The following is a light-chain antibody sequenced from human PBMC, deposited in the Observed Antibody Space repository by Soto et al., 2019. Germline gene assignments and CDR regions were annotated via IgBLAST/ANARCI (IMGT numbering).Light chain of an antibody. CDR2: EAS. J-gene: IGKJ2*01. CDR1: QSISRT. Sequence: DIQMTQSPPTLSASVGDRVTITCWASQSISRTLAWYQQKPGKAPKLLIFEASTLESGVPSRFSGSGSGTEFTLTVSSLQPDDFATYYCQQSYLTPYTFGQGTKVQI. CDR3: QQSYLTPYT. V-gene: IGKV1-5*01.